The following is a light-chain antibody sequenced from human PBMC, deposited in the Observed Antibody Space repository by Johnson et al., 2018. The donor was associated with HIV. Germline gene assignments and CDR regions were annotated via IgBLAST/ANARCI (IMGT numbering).Light chain of an antibody. CDR3: GTWDSSLSSYV. V-gene: IGLV1-51*02. CDR1: SSNIENNY. CDR2: EDN. Sequence: QSVLTQPPSVSAAPGQKVTISCSGSSSNIENNYVSWYQQLPGTAPKLLIYEDNRRPSGTPDRFSGSKSGTSATLGITGLQTGDEADYYCGTWDSSLSSYVFGTGTKVTLL. J-gene: IGLJ1*01.